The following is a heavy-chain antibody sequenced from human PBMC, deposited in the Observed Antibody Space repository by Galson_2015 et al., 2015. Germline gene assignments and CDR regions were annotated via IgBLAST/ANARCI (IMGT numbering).Heavy chain of an antibody. CDR3: ARGAGKGSYYYYGMDV. CDR1: GGSISSGGYY. J-gene: IGHJ6*02. D-gene: IGHD3-10*01. V-gene: IGHV4-31*03. CDR2: IYYSGST. Sequence: TLSLTCTVSGGSISSGGYYWSWIRQHPGKGLEWIGYIYYSGSTYYNPSLKSRVTISVDTSKNQFSLKLSSVTAADTAVYYCARGAGKGSYYYYGMDVWGQGTTVTVSS.